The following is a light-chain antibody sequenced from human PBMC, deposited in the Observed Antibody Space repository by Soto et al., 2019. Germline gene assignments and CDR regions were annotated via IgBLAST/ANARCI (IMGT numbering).Light chain of an antibody. J-gene: IGKJ4*01. Sequence: EIVLTQSPDTLSLSSGERATLSCRASQNIRNNDLAWYLQKPGQAHRLLISGASTRSTGIPDRFSGSGSGTEFTLTISRLEPEDFAMYYCQQYGSSPLTFGGGTKVEIK. CDR2: GAS. CDR3: QQYGSSPLT. CDR1: QNIRNND. V-gene: IGKV3-20*01.